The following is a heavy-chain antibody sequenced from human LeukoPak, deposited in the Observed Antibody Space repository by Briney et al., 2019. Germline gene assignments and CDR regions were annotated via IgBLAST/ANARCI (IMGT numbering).Heavy chain of an antibody. CDR1: GGSVNSGSYY. Sequence: SETLSLTCTVSGGSVNSGSYYWNWVRQPPGKGLEWIGYIYYSGSTNYNPSLKSRVTISVDTSKNQFSLKLSSVTAADTAVYYCARAAYSGSYHSDYWGQGTLVTVSS. V-gene: IGHV4-61*01. J-gene: IGHJ4*02. D-gene: IGHD1-26*01. CDR3: ARAAYSGSYHSDY. CDR2: IYYSGST.